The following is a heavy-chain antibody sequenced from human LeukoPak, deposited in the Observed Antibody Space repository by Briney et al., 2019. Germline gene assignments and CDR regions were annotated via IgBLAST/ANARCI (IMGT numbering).Heavy chain of an antibody. CDR3: ARDRVGGSFDF. CDR1: GFAFSSYA. CDR2: ISSTSETI. J-gene: IGHJ4*02. Sequence: GGSLRLSCAASGFAFSSYAMNWVRQAPGKGLEWVSFISSTSETIYYADSMKGRLIISRDNAENSLYLQMSSLRADDTAVYYCARDRVGGSFDFWGQGTLVTVSS. V-gene: IGHV3-48*01. D-gene: IGHD6-19*01.